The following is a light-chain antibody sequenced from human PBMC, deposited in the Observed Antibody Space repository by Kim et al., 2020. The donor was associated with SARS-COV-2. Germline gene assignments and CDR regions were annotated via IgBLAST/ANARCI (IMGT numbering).Light chain of an antibody. Sequence: LGQTVKSTCQGDSRRTYDASWYQQKPGQAPRLLIYDKNIRTSGIPDRFSGSYSGNTASLTITAAQAEDEADYYCNSRRDSSDDHVLFGGGTQLTVL. J-gene: IGLJ2*01. CDR3: NSRRDSSDDHVL. CDR1: SRRTYD. V-gene: IGLV3-19*01. CDR2: DKN.